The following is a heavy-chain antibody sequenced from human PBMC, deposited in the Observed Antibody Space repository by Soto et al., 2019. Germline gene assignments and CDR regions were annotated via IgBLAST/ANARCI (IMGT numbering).Heavy chain of an antibody. V-gene: IGHV1-18*01. CDR2: ISAYNGNT. CDR3: AGASYYYDSSGKGAFDI. D-gene: IGHD3-22*01. J-gene: IGHJ3*02. Sequence: GASVKVSCKASGYTFTSDGISWVRQAPGQGLEWMGWISAYNGNTNYAQKLQGRVTMTTDTSTSTAYMELRSLRSDDTAVYYCAGASYYYDSSGKGAFDIWGQGTMVTVSS. CDR1: GYTFTSDG.